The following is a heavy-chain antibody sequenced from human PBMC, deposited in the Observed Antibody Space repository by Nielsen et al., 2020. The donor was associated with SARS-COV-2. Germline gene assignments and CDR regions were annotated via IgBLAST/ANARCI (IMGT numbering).Heavy chain of an antibody. CDR1: GFTFNIYA. Sequence: GGSLRLSRIASGFTFNIYAMAWVRRTPGRGLQWVSAISGSGGSTYYADSVKGRFTISRDNSKNTLYLQMNSLRAEDTAVYYCAKDLAVAFDYWGQGTLVTVSS. V-gene: IGHV3-23*01. D-gene: IGHD6-19*01. CDR2: ISGSGGST. CDR3: AKDLAVAFDY. J-gene: IGHJ4*02.